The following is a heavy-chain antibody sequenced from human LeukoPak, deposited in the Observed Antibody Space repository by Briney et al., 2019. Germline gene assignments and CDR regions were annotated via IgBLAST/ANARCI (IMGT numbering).Heavy chain of an antibody. Sequence: GGSLRLSCAASGFTFNHYWMSWVRQAPGKGLEWVANIKQDGSEKYYVDSVKGRFTISRDNAKNSLYLQMNSLRAEDTAVYYCARYYYDSSGYYYVPAFDIWGQGTMVTVSS. CDR2: IKQDGSEK. V-gene: IGHV3-7*01. CDR1: GFTFNHYW. D-gene: IGHD3-22*01. CDR3: ARYYYDSSGYYYVPAFDI. J-gene: IGHJ3*02.